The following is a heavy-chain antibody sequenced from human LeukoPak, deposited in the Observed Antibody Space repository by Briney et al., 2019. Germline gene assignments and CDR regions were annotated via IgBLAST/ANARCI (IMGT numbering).Heavy chain of an antibody. D-gene: IGHD5-18*01. CDR2: IIPIFGTA. V-gene: IGHV1-69*13. CDR1: GGTFSSYA. Sequence: GASVKVSCKASGGTFSSYAISWVRQAPGQGLEWMGGIIPIFGTANYAQKFQGRVTITADESTSTAYMELSSLRSEDTAVYYCARDTVDTAMVGGDWFDPWGQGTLVTASS. CDR3: ARDTVDTAMVGGDWFDP. J-gene: IGHJ5*02.